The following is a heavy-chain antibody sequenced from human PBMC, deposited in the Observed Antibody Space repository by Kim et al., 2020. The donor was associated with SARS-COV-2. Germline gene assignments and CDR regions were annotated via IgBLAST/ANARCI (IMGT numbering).Heavy chain of an antibody. CDR2: IKSKTDGGTT. Sequence: GGSLRLSCAASGFTFSNAWMSWVRQAPGKGLEWVGRIKSKTDGGTTDYAAPVKGRFTISRDDSKNTLYMQMNSLKTEDTAVYYCTTDLSIAADMPAYSDYWGQGTLVTVSS. V-gene: IGHV3-15*01. J-gene: IGHJ4*02. CDR1: GFTFSNAW. D-gene: IGHD6-13*01. CDR3: TTDLSIAADMPAYSDY.